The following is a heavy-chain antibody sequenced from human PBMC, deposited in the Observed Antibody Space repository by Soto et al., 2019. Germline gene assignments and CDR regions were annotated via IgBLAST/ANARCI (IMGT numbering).Heavy chain of an antibody. CDR2: IYSGGST. CDR1: GFTVSSNY. CDR3: ARHYGDYRGNFDY. Sequence: GGSLRLSCAASGFTVSSNYMSWVRQAPGKGLEWVSVIYSGGSTYYADSVKGRFTISRHNSKNTLYLQMNSLRAEVTAVYYCARHYGDYRGNFDYWGQGTLVTVSS. D-gene: IGHD4-17*01. J-gene: IGHJ4*02. V-gene: IGHV3-53*04.